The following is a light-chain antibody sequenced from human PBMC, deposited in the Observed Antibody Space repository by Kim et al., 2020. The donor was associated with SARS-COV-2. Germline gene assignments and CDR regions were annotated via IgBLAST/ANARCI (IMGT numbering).Light chain of an antibody. V-gene: IGKV3-11*01. J-gene: IGKJ1*01. Sequence: EIVLTQSPATLSLSPGERATLSCRASQSVSNHVACYHHQIGQAPTLLIYDASNNATGIPAMFSGSGSATDFTLTISSLAPEDFAVYYCQQRNIWPRTFGQGTKVDIK. CDR3: QQRNIWPRT. CDR2: DAS. CDR1: QSVSNH.